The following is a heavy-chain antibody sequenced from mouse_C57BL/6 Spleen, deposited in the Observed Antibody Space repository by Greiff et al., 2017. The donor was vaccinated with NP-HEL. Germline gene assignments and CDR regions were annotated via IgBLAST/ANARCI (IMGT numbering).Heavy chain of an antibody. CDR1: GFSLTSYG. CDR2: IWSGGST. J-gene: IGHJ3*01. CDR3: ARGSWFAY. Sequence: QVQLQQSGPGLVQPSQSLSITCTVSGFSLTSYGVHWVRQSPGKGLAWLGVIWSGGSTDYNAAFISRLSISKDNSKSQVFFKMNSLQADDTAIYYCARGSWFAYWGQGTLVTVSA. V-gene: IGHV2-2*01.